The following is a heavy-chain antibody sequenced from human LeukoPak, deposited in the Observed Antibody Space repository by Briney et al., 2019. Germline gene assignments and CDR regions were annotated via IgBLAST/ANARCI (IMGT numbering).Heavy chain of an antibody. Sequence: GGSLRLSCAASGFTFSSYGMHWVRQAPGKGLEWVAVISYDGSNKYYADSVKGRFTISRDNSKNTLYLQMNSLRAEDTAVYYCAKLEGWFDPWGQGTLVTVSS. J-gene: IGHJ5*02. V-gene: IGHV3-30*18. CDR3: AKLEGWFDP. D-gene: IGHD3-3*01. CDR1: GFTFSSYG. CDR2: ISYDGSNK.